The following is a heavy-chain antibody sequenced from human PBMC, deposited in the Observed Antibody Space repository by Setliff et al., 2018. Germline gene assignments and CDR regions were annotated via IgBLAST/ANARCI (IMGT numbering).Heavy chain of an antibody. CDR2: IRYDGSYK. V-gene: IGHV3-30*02. CDR1: GFAFGTYG. CDR3: VASPSNKNGHFEY. J-gene: IGHJ4*02. Sequence: PGGSLRLSCAASGFAFGTYGMHWVRQAPGKGLEWLTFIRYDGSYKYYADSVKGRFTISRDNSQNTAFLQMNSLRADDTAMYYCVASPSNKNGHFEYWGQGTLVTVSS.